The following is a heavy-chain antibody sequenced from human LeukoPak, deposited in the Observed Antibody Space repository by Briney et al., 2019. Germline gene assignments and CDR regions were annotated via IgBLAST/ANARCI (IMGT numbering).Heavy chain of an antibody. CDR1: GGSISSYY. D-gene: IGHD1-14*01. V-gene: IGHV4-59*01. J-gene: IGHJ4*02. CDR2: IYYSGST. CDR3: ARDGNPFDY. Sequence: SETLSLTCTVSGGSISSYYWSWVRQPPGKGLEWIGYIYYSGSTNYNPSLKSRVTISVDTSKNQFSLKLSSVTAADTAVYYCARDGNPFDYWGQGTLVTVSS.